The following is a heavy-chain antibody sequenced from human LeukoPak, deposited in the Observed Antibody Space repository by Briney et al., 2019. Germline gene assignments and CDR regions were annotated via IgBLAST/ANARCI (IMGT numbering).Heavy chain of an antibody. CDR1: GLIFSTAW. V-gene: IGHV3-15*01. CDR2: IKSESFGETA. Sequence: TTGGSLRLSCAASGLIFSTAWMTWVRQAPGKGLEWVGRIKSESFGETADYAAPVKGRFIISRDDSKDTLYLQLNCLKTEDTAVYYCTTDWGLPSCGGDCYLPWGQGTLVTVSS. CDR3: TTDWGLPSCGGDCYLP. J-gene: IGHJ5*02. D-gene: IGHD2-21*02.